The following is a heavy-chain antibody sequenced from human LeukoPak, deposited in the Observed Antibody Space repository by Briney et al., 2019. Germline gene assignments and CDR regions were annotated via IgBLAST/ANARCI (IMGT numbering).Heavy chain of an antibody. D-gene: IGHD5-18*01. V-gene: IGHV3-20*04. CDR1: GFKFDDYG. Sequence: PGGSLRLSCEAAGFKFDDYGMAWVRQRPGKGLEWLSVINWNGDTTIYAHSVKGRLTISRDNAKNSLYLQMNSLRAEDTAVYYYARDWIQLWQWAFDIWGQGTMVTVSS. CDR3: ARDWIQLWQWAFDI. J-gene: IGHJ3*02. CDR2: INWNGDTT.